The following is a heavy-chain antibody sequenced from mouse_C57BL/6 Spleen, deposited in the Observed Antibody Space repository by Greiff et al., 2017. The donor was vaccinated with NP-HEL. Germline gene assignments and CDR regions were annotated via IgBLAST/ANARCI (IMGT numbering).Heavy chain of an antibody. D-gene: IGHD2-3*01. CDR2: IYPGSGNT. CDR3: ARGDDGYLYFDY. CDR1: GYTFTDYY. J-gene: IGHJ2*01. Sequence: QVQLQQSGAELVRPGASVKLSCKASGYTFTDYYINWVKQRPGQGLEWIARIYPGSGNTYYNEKFKGKATLTAEKSSSTAYMQLSSLTSEDSAVYFCARGDDGYLYFDYWGQGTTLTVSS. V-gene: IGHV1-76*01.